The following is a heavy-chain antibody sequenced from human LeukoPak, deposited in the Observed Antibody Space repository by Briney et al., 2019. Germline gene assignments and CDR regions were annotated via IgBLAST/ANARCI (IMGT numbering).Heavy chain of an antibody. Sequence: GGSLRLSCAASGFTFSSYWMSWVRQAPGKGLEWVANIKQDGSEKYYVDSVKGRFTISRDNAKNSLYLQVNSLRAEDTAVYYCAREGDTATQRGYYFDYWGQGTLVTVSS. V-gene: IGHV3-7*01. J-gene: IGHJ4*02. D-gene: IGHD5-18*01. CDR3: AREGDTATQRGYYFDY. CDR1: GFTFSSYW. CDR2: IKQDGSEK.